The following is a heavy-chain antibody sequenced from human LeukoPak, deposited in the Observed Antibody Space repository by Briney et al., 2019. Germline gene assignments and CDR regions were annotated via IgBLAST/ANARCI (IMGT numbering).Heavy chain of an antibody. V-gene: IGHV3-30*03. CDR1: GFTFSSYG. CDR2: ISYDGSNK. D-gene: IGHD5/OR15-5a*01. CDR3: SRDLPYYGMDV. J-gene: IGHJ6*02. Sequence: GGSLRLSCAASGFTFSSYGMHWVRQAPGKGLEWVAVISYDGSNKYYADSVKGRFTISRDNAKNTVYLQMNSLRAEDTALYYCSRDLPYYGMDVWGQGTTVTVSS.